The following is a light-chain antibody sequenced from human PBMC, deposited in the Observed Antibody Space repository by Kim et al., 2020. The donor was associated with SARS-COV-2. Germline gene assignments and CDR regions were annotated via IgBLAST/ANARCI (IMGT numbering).Light chain of an antibody. Sequence: SLSPEQTASITCSGDKLGEKYACCYQQKPGRSPVLVIYQDTKRPSGIPERFSGSNSGNTATLTISGTQAMDEADYYCQTWDSITVVFGGGTQLTVL. CDR3: QTWDSITVV. CDR1: KLGEKY. V-gene: IGLV3-1*01. J-gene: IGLJ2*01. CDR2: QDT.